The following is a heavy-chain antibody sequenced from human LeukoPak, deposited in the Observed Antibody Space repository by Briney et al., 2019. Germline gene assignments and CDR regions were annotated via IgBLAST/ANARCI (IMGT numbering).Heavy chain of an antibody. CDR2: IYTSGST. CDR3: GRDISGGYSGSWYLLEDYYMDV. Sequence: SQTLSLTCTVSGGSISSGSYYWSWIRQPAGKGLEWIGRIYTSGSTNYNPSLKSRVTISVDTSKNQFSLKLSSVTAADTAVYYCGRDISGGYSGSWYLLEDYYMDVWGKGTTVTVSS. V-gene: IGHV4-61*02. J-gene: IGHJ6*03. D-gene: IGHD6-13*01. CDR1: GGSISSGSYY.